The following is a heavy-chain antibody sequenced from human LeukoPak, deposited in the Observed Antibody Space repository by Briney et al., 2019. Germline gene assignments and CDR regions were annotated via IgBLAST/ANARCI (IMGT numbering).Heavy chain of an antibody. D-gene: IGHD6-13*01. CDR3: ARQYSSSWLAWFDP. CDR2: IYYSGST. V-gene: IGHV4-59*01. J-gene: IGHJ5*02. Sequence: PSETLSLTCTVSGGSISSYYWSWIRQPPRKGLEWIGYIYYSGSTNYNPSLKSRVTISVDTSKNQFSLKLSSVTAADTAVYYCARQYSSSWLAWFDPWGQGTLVTVSS. CDR1: GGSISSYY.